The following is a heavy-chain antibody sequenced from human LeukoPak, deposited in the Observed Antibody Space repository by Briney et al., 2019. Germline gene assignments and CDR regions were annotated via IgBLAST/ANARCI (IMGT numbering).Heavy chain of an antibody. Sequence: GGSLRLSCAASGFTFSSYWMSWVRQAPGKGLEWVANIKQDGSEKYYVDSVKGRFTISRDNAKNSLYLQMNSLRAEDTAVYYCAREGSSSWYKWSDNWFDPWGQGTLVTVSS. D-gene: IGHD6-13*01. CDR3: AREGSSSWYKWSDNWFDP. CDR1: GFTFSSYW. J-gene: IGHJ5*02. V-gene: IGHV3-7*01. CDR2: IKQDGSEK.